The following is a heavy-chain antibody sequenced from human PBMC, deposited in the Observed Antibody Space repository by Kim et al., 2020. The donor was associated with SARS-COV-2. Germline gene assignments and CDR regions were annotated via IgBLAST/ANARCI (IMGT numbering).Heavy chain of an antibody. J-gene: IGHJ4*02. Sequence: GESLKISCKGSGYSFTSYWIGWVRQMPGKGLEWMGIIYPGDSDTRYSPSFQGQVTISADKSISTAYLQWSSLKASDTAMYYCARLSLTGGYSGYDLGYWGQGTLVTVSS. CDR2: IYPGDSDT. CDR3: ARLSLTGGYSGYDLGY. D-gene: IGHD5-12*01. V-gene: IGHV5-51*01. CDR1: GYSFTSYW.